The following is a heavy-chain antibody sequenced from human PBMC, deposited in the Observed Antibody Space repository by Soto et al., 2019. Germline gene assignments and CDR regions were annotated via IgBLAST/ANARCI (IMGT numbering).Heavy chain of an antibody. V-gene: IGHV4-31*03. CDR1: GGSISSGGYY. CDR2: IYYRGST. J-gene: IGHJ4*02. CDR3: ARAVVVVTAIDY. D-gene: IGHD2-21*02. Sequence: QVQLQESGPGLVKPSQTLSLTCTVSGGSISSGGYYWSWIRQHPGKGLEWIGYIYYRGSTHYNPSLISRVTISVDTSKNQFRLKLSSVTAADTAVYSCARAVVVVTAIDYWGQGTLVTVSS.